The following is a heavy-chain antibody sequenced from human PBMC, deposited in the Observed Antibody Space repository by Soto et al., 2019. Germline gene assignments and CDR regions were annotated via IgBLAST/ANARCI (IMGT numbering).Heavy chain of an antibody. Sequence: GESLKISCNGSGYSFTIYWISWVRQMPGKGLEWMGRIDPSDSYTNYSPSFQGHVTISADKSISTAYLQWSSLKASDTAMYYCARAIFGVAQNWFDPWGQGTLVTVSS. V-gene: IGHV5-10-1*01. J-gene: IGHJ5*02. CDR3: ARAIFGVAQNWFDP. CDR2: IDPSDSYT. D-gene: IGHD3-3*01. CDR1: GYSFTIYW.